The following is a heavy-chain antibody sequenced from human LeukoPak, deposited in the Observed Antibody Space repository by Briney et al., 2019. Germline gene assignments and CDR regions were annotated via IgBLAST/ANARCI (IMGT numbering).Heavy chain of an antibody. V-gene: IGHV3-30*18. J-gene: IGHJ4*02. CDR2: ISFDGSNK. Sequence: PGRSLRLSCAASGFTSSSYGMYWVRQAPGKGLEWVAVISFDGSNKYYADSVGGRFTVSRDNSKDTLYLQMNSLRAEDTAVYYCAKDEIGAVAGLLDYWGQGILVTVSS. CDR1: GFTSSSYG. D-gene: IGHD6-19*01. CDR3: AKDEIGAVAGLLDY.